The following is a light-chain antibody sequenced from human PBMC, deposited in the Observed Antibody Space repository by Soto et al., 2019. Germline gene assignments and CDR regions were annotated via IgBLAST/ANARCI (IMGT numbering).Light chain of an antibody. V-gene: IGKV3-15*01. CDR2: GAS. Sequence: EIVMTQSPATLSVSPGERATLSCRASQSVSSNLAWYQQKPGQAPRLLIYGASTRATGIPARFSGSGSGTEFTLTISSLQSEDFAVYYCQQYNNWPRITFGQRTRLEIK. J-gene: IGKJ5*01. CDR3: QQYNNWPRIT. CDR1: QSVSSN.